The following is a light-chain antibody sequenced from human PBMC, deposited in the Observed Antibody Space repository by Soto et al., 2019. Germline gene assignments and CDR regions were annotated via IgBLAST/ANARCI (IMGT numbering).Light chain of an antibody. CDR2: DAS. CDR1: QSSSSW. J-gene: IGKJ2*01. V-gene: IGKV1-5*01. Sequence: DIQMTQSPSTLSASVGDRVTITCRASQSSSSWLAWYQQKPGKAPKLLIYDASSLESGVPSRFSGSGSGTEFTLTISSLQHDDFATYYCLQYNSYWYTFGQGTKLEIK. CDR3: LQYNSYWYT.